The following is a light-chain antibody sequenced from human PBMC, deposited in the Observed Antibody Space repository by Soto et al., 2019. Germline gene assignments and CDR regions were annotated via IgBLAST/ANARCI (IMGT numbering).Light chain of an antibody. J-gene: IGLJ1*01. CDR2: EVS. CDR3: LSKTSTISYV. V-gene: IGLV2-14*01. Sequence: QSALTQPASVSGSPGQSSAISCTGTTSDVGGYNYVSWYQQHPGKVPKLLIHEVSNRPSGVSNRFSGSKSGNTASLTISGLQAEDEADYYCLSKTSTISYVFGTGTKVT. CDR1: TSDVGGYNY.